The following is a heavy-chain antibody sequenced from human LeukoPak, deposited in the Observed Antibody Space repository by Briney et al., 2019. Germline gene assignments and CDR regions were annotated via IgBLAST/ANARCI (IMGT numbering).Heavy chain of an antibody. Sequence: GGSPRLSCAASGFTFSTYGMHWVRQPPGKGLEWVAVIWSDGSNEYYADSVKGRFTISRDNSKNTLYLQMNSLRAEDTAVYYCAKDSENGVADYWGQGTLVTVSS. V-gene: IGHV3-33*06. CDR3: AKDSENGVADY. CDR1: GFTFSTYG. J-gene: IGHJ4*02. D-gene: IGHD1-1*01. CDR2: IWSDGSNE.